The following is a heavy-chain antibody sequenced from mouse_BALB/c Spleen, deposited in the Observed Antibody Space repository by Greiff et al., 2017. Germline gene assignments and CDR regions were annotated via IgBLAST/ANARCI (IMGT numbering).Heavy chain of an antibody. CDR2: ISSGSSTI. D-gene: IGHD2-1*01. V-gene: IGHV5-17*02. CDR3: ARSDGNYGDFDV. J-gene: IGHJ1*01. Sequence: EVMLVESGGGLVQPGGSRKLSCAASGFTFSSFGMHWVRQAPEKGLEWVAYISSGSSTIYYADTVKGRFTISRDNPKNTLFLQMTSLRSEDTAMYYCARSDGNYGDFDVWGAGTTVTVSS. CDR1: GFTFSSFG.